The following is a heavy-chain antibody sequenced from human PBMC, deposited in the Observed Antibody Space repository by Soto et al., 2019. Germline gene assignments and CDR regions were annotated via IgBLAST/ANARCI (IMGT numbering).Heavy chain of an antibody. V-gene: IGHV4-4*07. Sequence: PSETLSLTCRVSGAYTSDFSWSGIRQADGKGLEWIGRITIKGNTQKNPSFKSRVTISIDTSRNHFSLNLQSATAADTALYYCARETDENWTYEAHWGPGTLVTVSS. D-gene: IGHD1-7*01. CDR2: ITIKGNT. CDR1: GAYTSDFS. J-gene: IGHJ4*03. CDR3: ARETDENWTYEAH.